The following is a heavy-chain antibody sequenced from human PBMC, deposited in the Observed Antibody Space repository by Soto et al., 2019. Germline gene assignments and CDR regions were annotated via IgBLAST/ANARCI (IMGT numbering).Heavy chain of an antibody. CDR3: VRSYIVGATSGGGNFDY. Sequence: ASVKVSCKASGYTFTSYYMHWVRQAPGQGLEWMGIINPSGGSTSYAQKFQGRVTMTRDTSTSTVYMELSSLRSEDTAVYFCVRSYIVGATSGGGNFDYWGQGTLVTVSS. J-gene: IGHJ4*02. CDR1: GYTFTSYY. V-gene: IGHV1-46*03. D-gene: IGHD1-26*01. CDR2: INPSGGST.